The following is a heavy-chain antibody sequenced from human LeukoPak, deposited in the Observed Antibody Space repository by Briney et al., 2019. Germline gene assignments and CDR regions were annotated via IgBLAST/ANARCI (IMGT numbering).Heavy chain of an antibody. J-gene: IGHJ4*02. Sequence: PGGSLRLSCAASGFTFSSYEMNWVRQAPGKGLEWVSYISSSGSTIYYADSVKGRFTISRDNAKNSLYLQMNSLRAEDTAVYYCAREGRYSSGWYNFDYWGQGILVTVSS. D-gene: IGHD6-19*01. CDR3: AREGRYSSGWYNFDY. CDR1: GFTFSSYE. V-gene: IGHV3-48*03. CDR2: ISSSGSTI.